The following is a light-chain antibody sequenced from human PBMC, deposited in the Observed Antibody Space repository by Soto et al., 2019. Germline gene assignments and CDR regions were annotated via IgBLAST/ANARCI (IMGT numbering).Light chain of an antibody. CDR2: ATS. Sequence: EGVLTQSPGILSLSPGERATLSCRASQRVGSSYLAWYQQKPGQAPRLLMYATSSRATGIPDRFSGSGSGTDFTLTISRLEPEDFAVYYCQQYDTSPWAFGQGTKVDIK. J-gene: IGKJ1*01. CDR3: QQYDTSPWA. V-gene: IGKV3-20*01. CDR1: QRVGSSY.